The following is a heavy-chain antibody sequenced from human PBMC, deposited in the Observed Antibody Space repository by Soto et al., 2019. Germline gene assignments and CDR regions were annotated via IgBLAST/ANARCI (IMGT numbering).Heavy chain of an antibody. CDR2: IYWDDDK. CDR3: AHTGSDMTDDAFDI. D-gene: IGHD2-21*01. V-gene: IGHV2-5*02. Sequence: QITLKESGPTLVKPTQTLTLTCTFSGFSLSTSGVGVGWIRQPPGKALEWLALIYWDDDKRYSPSLKSRLTITKDTSKNQVVLTMTNMDPVDTATHYCAHTGSDMTDDAFDIWGQGTMVTVSS. CDR1: GFSLSTSGVG. J-gene: IGHJ3*02.